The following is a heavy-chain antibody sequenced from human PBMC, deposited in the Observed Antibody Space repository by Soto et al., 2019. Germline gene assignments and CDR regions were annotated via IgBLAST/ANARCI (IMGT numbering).Heavy chain of an antibody. CDR1: GGSISSGTSY. CDR2: IFYRGSF. D-gene: IGHD3-3*01. CDR3: ARAPETPPIRGVSVPDFCDY. Sequence: QVQLQESGPGLVKPSQTLSLTCTVSGGSISSGTSYWSWIRQRPGKGLEWVGYIFYRGSFYYTQSLVGRVMILADTCNHQFTLRLRSVTAADTSVYYCARAPETPPIRGVSVPDFCDYWGQGALVTVSS. J-gene: IGHJ4*02. V-gene: IGHV4-31*03.